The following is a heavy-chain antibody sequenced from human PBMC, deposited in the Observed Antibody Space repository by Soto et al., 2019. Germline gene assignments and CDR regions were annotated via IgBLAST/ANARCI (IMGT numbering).Heavy chain of an antibody. CDR3: ARGLDGQLYYFEY. V-gene: IGHV3-33*01. CDR2: IWSDGSTK. Sequence: QVQLVESGGGVVQPGRSLRLSCAASGFTFSSYGMHWVRQAPGKGLEWVAVIWSDGSTKYYAESVKGRFTISRDNSKNTLYLQMTSLRAEDTAVYYCARGLDGQLYYFEYWGKGTLVTVST. CDR1: GFTFSSYG. J-gene: IGHJ4*02. D-gene: IGHD1-1*01.